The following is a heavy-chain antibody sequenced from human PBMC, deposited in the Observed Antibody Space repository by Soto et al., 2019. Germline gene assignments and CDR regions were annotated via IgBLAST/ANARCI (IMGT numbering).Heavy chain of an antibody. Sequence: EVQLVESGGGLVQPGGSLRLSCAASGFMFSAYWMSWVRQAPGKGLEWVANIHGDGGKIYYVDSVKGRLTISRDNAKRSLYLQMNSLRAEDTAVYYCARDFYGGYTYGPGDYWGQGALVSVSS. D-gene: IGHD5-18*01. CDR2: IHGDGGKI. CDR1: GFMFSAYW. CDR3: ARDFYGGYTYGPGDY. V-gene: IGHV3-7*01. J-gene: IGHJ4*02.